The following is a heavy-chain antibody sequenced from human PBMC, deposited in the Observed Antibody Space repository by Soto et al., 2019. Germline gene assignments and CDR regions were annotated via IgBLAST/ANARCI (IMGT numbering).Heavy chain of an antibody. CDR3: ASLTYDFWSGHFDY. CDR1: GFTFSSYS. Sequence: GGSLRLSCAASGFTFSSYSMNWVRQAPGKGLEWVSSISSSSSYIYYADSVKGRFTISRDNAKNSLYLQMNSLRAEDTAVYYCASLTYDFWSGHFDYWGQGTLVTVSS. CDR2: ISSSSSYI. D-gene: IGHD3-3*01. J-gene: IGHJ4*02. V-gene: IGHV3-21*01.